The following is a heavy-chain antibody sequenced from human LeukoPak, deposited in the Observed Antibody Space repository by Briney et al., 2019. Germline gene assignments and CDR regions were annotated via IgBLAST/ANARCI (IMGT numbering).Heavy chain of an antibody. CDR1: GFTFSTYN. Sequence: TGGSLRLSCEASGFTFSTYNMNWVRQAPGKRLEWVSSITSTSSYVFYADSVKGRFTISRDNAKNSLYLQMNSLRVEDTAVYYCARASYSSGWRYYFDYWGQGTLVTVSS. D-gene: IGHD6-19*01. CDR2: ITSTSSYV. V-gene: IGHV3-21*01. J-gene: IGHJ4*02. CDR3: ARASYSSGWRYYFDY.